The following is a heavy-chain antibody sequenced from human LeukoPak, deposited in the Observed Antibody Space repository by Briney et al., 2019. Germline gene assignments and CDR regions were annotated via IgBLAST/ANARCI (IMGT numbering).Heavy chain of an antibody. CDR2: ISGSGGST. D-gene: IGHD5-12*01. Sequence: GGSLRLSCAASGFTFSSYAMSWVRQAPGEGLEWVSAISGSGGSTYYADSVKGRFTISRDNAKNTLYLQMNSLRAEDTAVYYCASRRGFRAFDIWGQGTMVTVSS. J-gene: IGHJ3*02. V-gene: IGHV3-23*01. CDR3: ASRRGFRAFDI. CDR1: GFTFSSYA.